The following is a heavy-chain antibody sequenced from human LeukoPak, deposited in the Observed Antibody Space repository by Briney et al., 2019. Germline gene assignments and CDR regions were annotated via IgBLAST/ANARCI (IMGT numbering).Heavy chain of an antibody. CDR3: ARERRYDSSGWIRGGYFDP. CDR2: IYSGGST. J-gene: IGHJ5*02. CDR1: GFTVSSNY. Sequence: GGSLRLSCAASGFTVSSNYMSWVRQAPGKGLEWVSVIYSGGSTYYADSVKGRFTISRDNSKNTLYLQMNSLRAEDTAVYYCARERRYDSSGWIRGGYFDPWGQGTLVTVSS. V-gene: IGHV3-53*01. D-gene: IGHD3-22*01.